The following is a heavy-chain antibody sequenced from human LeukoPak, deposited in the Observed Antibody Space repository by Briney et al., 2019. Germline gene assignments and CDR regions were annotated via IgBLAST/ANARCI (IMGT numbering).Heavy chain of an antibody. CDR2: IKADGGEK. CDR1: GFTFSTYW. CDR3: AKDGTSYYYIYY. J-gene: IGHJ4*02. Sequence: GGSLRLSCAASGFTFSTYWMNWFRQTPGKGLEWVAKIKADGGEKDHVASVKGRFTISRDNAKNSLYLQMNSLRGDDTAVYYCAKDGTSYYYIYYWGQGTLVTVSS. D-gene: IGHD2/OR15-2a*01. V-gene: IGHV3-7*01.